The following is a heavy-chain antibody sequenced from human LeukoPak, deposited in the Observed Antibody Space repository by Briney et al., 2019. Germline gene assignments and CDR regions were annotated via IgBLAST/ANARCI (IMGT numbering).Heavy chain of an antibody. J-gene: IGHJ4*02. CDR3: ARLLGGTTNGYFDY. CDR2: IYCTGIT. V-gene: IGHV4-39*01. CDR1: GGSITSSSYY. Sequence: PSETLSLTCTVSGGSITSSSYYWGWIRQPPGKGLVWIVSIYCTGITYYNPSLKGRVNTAVDTYKNQFPLKLSSVTAADTAVYYCARLLGGTTNGYFDYWGQGTLLSVSS. D-gene: IGHD1-1*01.